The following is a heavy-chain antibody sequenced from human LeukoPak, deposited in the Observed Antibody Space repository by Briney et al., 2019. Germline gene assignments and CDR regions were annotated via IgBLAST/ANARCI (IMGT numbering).Heavy chain of an antibody. CDR1: GGSISSYY. V-gene: IGHV4-59*08. Sequence: SETLSLTCTVSGGSISSYYWSWIRQPPGKGLEWIGYIYYSGSTNYKSSLKSRVTISVDTSKNQFSLKLSSVTAADTAVYYCARGTRHFDYWGQGTLVTVSS. CDR3: ARGTRHFDY. J-gene: IGHJ4*02. CDR2: IYYSGST. D-gene: IGHD1-14*01.